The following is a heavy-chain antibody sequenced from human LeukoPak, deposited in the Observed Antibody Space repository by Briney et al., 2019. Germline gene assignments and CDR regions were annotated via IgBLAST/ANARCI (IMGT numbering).Heavy chain of an antibody. CDR2: IYHSGST. CDR1: GGSISSGGYS. CDR3: ASLYCSGGSCYIDY. Sequence: SQTLSLTCAVSGGSISSGGYSWSWIRQPPGKGLEWIEYIYHSGSTYYNPSLKSRVTISVDRSKNQFSLKLSSVTAADTAVYYCASLYCSGGSCYIDYWGQGTLVTVSS. J-gene: IGHJ4*02. V-gene: IGHV4-30-2*01. D-gene: IGHD2-15*01.